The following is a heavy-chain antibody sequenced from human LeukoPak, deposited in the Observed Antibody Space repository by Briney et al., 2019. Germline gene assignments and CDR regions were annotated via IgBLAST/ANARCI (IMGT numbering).Heavy chain of an antibody. CDR2: ITPNSGGT. Sequence: ASVKVSCKASGYTFTAYNIRWVRQAPGQGLEWMGWITPNSGGTNYAQKFQGRVTMTRDTSISTAYMELSRLRSDDTAVYSCARGRGGGYFDFWGQETLVTVSS. CDR3: ARGRGGGYFDF. D-gene: IGHD2-15*01. CDR1: GYTFTAYN. V-gene: IGHV1-2*02. J-gene: IGHJ4*02.